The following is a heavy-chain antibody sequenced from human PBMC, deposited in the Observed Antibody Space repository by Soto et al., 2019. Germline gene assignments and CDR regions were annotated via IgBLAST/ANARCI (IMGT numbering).Heavy chain of an antibody. V-gene: IGHV1-3*01. CDR2: INAGNGNT. CDR3: TTDDVAVAGAEIDY. Sequence: ASVKVSCKTSGYTFTSYAMHWVRQAPGQRLEWMGWINAGNGNTKYSQKFQGRVTITRDTSASTAYMELSSLRSEDTAVYYCTTDDVAVAGAEIDYWGQGTLVTVSS. CDR1: GYTFTSYA. D-gene: IGHD6-19*01. J-gene: IGHJ4*02.